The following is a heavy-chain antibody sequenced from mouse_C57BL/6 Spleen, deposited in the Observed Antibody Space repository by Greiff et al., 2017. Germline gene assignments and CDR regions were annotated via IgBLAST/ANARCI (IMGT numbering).Heavy chain of an antibody. D-gene: IGHD1-1*01. J-gene: IGHJ2*01. Sequence: QVQLQQPGTELVKPGASVKLSCTASGYTFTSYWMHWVKQRPGQGLEWIGNINPSNGGTNYTEKFKSQATMTVDKSSSTAYMQISSLTSEDSAVYYCARLGCGSSYCFDYWGQGTTLTVSA. CDR2: INPSNGGT. CDR1: GYTFTSYW. CDR3: ARLGCGSSYCFDY. V-gene: IGHV1-53*01.